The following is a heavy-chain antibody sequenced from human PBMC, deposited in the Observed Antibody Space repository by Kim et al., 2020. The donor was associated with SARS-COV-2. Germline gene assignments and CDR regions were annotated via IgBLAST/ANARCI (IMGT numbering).Heavy chain of an antibody. J-gene: IGHJ5*02. V-gene: IGHV4-39*01. CDR1: GDSISDNSYY. Sequence: SETLSLTCTVSGDSISDNSYYWGWIRQPPGKGPEWIGHIHSTRSAYYNQSLKSRVAISVDTSKTQFSLNLRSVTAADTAVYYCVRYMSASASHKFDPWG. CDR3: VRYMSASASHKFDP. CDR2: IHSTRSA. D-gene: IGHD6-6*01.